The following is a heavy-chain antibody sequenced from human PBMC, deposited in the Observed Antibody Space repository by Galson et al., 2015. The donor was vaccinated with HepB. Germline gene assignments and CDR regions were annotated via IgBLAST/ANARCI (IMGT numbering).Heavy chain of an antibody. Sequence: PALVKPTQTLTLTCTFSGFSLSTSGVGVGWIRQPPGKALEWLALIYWDDDKRYSPSLKSRLTITKDTSKNQVVLTMTNMDPVDTATYYCARCSGLTPLFDYWGQGTLVTVSS. CDR3: ARCSGLTPLFDY. J-gene: IGHJ4*02. D-gene: IGHD4-23*01. CDR2: IYWDDDK. CDR1: GFSLSTSGVG. V-gene: IGHV2-5*02.